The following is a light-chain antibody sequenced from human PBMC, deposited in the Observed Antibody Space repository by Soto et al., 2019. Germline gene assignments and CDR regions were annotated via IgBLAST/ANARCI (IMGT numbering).Light chain of an antibody. CDR1: QSVSSSY. V-gene: IGKV3D-20*01. CDR3: QHYKTWPLS. CDR2: DAS. J-gene: IGKJ4*01. Sequence: EIVLTQSPATLSLSPGERATLSCGASQSVSSSYLAWYQQKPGLAPRLLIYDASTRATGIPARFSGIGSGTEFTLIISSLQSEDFGVYYCQHYKTWPLSFGGGTKVDIK.